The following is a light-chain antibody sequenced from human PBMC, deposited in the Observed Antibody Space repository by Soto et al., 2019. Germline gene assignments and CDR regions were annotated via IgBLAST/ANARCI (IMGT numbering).Light chain of an antibody. CDR3: QQYGRSPWT. J-gene: IGKJ1*01. CDR1: QSVSSSY. Sequence: EIVLTQSPGTLSLSPGERATLSCRASQSVSSSYLAWYQHKPGQAPRLLIYGASSTATGIPDRFSGSGSGTDFTLTISRLEPEAFAVYYCQQYGRSPWTFGQGTKVEIK. V-gene: IGKV3-20*01. CDR2: GAS.